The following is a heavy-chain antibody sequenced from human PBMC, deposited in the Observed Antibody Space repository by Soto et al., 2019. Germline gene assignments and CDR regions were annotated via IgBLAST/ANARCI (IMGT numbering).Heavy chain of an antibody. D-gene: IGHD3-22*01. CDR1: GFTFSSYA. CDR2: ISYDGSNK. V-gene: IGHV3-30-3*01. CDR3: ARDLFTYYYDSSGDFDY. J-gene: IGHJ4*02. Sequence: QVQLVESGGGVVQPGRSLRLSCAASGFTFSSYAMHWVRQAPGKGLEWVAVISYDGSNKYYADSVKGRFTISRDNSKNTLYLQLNSLRAEGTPVYYCARDLFTYYYDSSGDFDYWGQGTLVTVSS.